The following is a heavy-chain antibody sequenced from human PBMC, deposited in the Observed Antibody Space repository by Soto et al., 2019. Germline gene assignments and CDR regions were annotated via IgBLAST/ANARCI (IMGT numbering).Heavy chain of an antibody. CDR3: ASYKTGDAFDI. J-gene: IGHJ3*02. Sequence: QVQLQESGPGLVKPSQTLSLTCTVSGGSISCGDYYWSWIRQHPGKDLEWIGYIYYSGSTYYNPSLKSRVIISVDTSKNQFSLKLSSVTAADTAVYYCASYKTGDAFDIWGQGTMVTVSS. V-gene: IGHV4-31*03. D-gene: IGHD1-1*01. CDR1: GGSISCGDYY. CDR2: IYYSGST.